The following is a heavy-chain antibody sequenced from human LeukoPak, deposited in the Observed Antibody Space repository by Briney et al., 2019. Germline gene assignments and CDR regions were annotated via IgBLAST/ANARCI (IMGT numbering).Heavy chain of an antibody. V-gene: IGHV4-59*08. D-gene: IGHD6-13*01. CDR2: IYYSGST. Sequence: SETLSLTCTVSGGSISSYYWSWVRQPAGKGLEWIGYIYYSGSTNYNPSLKRRVTISVDTSKNQFSLKLSSVTAADTAVYYCARGQGLHSSSFTYYYYGMDVWGQGTTVTVSS. CDR1: GGSISSYY. J-gene: IGHJ6*02. CDR3: ARGQGLHSSSFTYYYYGMDV.